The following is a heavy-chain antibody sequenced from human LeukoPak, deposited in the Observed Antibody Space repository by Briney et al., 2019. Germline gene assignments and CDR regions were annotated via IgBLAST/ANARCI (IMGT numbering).Heavy chain of an antibody. J-gene: IGHJ4*02. D-gene: IGHD5-18*01. CDR2: ISYDGGNN. CDR1: GFTFSNYG. CDR3: AKVGIQLWFFDY. V-gene: IGHV3-30*18. Sequence: PGGSLRLSCAASGFTFSNYGMHWVRQAPGKGLEWVAVISYDGGNNYYADSVKGRFTISRDNSKNTLYLQMNSLRAEDTAVYYCAKVGIQLWFFDYWGQGTLVTVSS.